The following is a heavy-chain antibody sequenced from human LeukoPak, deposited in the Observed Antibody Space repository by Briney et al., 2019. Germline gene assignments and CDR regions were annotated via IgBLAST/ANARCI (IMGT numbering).Heavy chain of an antibody. CDR2: ISSSRSYI. CDR1: GFTFSSYS. Sequence: GGSLRLSCAASGFTFSSYSMNWVRQAPGKGLEWVSSISSSRSYIYYADSVKGRFTISRDNAKNSLYLQMNSLRAEDTAVYYCARAPHRRASKTFDYWGQGTLVTVSS. V-gene: IGHV3-21*01. J-gene: IGHJ4*02. CDR3: ARAPHRRASKTFDY.